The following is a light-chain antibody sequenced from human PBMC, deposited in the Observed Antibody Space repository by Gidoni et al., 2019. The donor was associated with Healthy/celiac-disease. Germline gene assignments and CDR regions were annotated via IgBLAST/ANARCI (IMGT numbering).Light chain of an antibody. CDR1: SSDVGAYNY. CDR2: DVS. CDR3: CSYAGSYSYV. V-gene: IGLV2-11*01. Sequence: QSALTQPRSVSGSPGQSVTISCTGTSSDVGAYNYVSWHQQHPGKAPKLMIYDVSKRPSGVPDRFSGSKSDNTASLTISELQAEDEADYYCCSYAGSYSYVFGIGTKVTVL. J-gene: IGLJ1*01.